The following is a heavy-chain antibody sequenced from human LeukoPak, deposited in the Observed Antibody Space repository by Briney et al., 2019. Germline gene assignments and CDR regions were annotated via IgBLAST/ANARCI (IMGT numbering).Heavy chain of an antibody. Sequence: PGGSLRLSCAASGFTFSNAWMSWVRHAPGKGLEWVGRIKSNTAGGTTDYSAPVKGRFTISRDDSKNTLYLQMNSLKSEDTAVYYCTTVEGDSSSWYFDYWGQGTLVTVSS. CDR3: TTVEGDSSSWYFDY. CDR1: GFTFSNAW. V-gene: IGHV3-15*01. J-gene: IGHJ4*02. CDR2: IKSNTAGGTT. D-gene: IGHD6-13*01.